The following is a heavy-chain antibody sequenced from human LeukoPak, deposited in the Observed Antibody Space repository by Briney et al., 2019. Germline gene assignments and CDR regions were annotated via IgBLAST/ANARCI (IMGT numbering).Heavy chain of an antibody. CDR3: ARGRYLEPFEW. CDR2: MNPNSGNT. J-gene: IGHJ4*02. CDR1: GYTFSTYD. Sequence: ASVKVSRKASGYTFSTYDIHWVRQATGQGLEWMGWMNPNSGNTGYAQKFLDRVTMTMDTSISTAYMELNSLRSEDTAVYYCARGRYLEPFEWWGQGALVTVSS. D-gene: IGHD3-3*01. V-gene: IGHV1-8*01.